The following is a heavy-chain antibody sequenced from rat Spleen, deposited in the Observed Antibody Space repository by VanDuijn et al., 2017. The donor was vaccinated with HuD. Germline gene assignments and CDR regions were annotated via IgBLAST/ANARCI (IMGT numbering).Heavy chain of an antibody. D-gene: IGHD1-9*01. V-gene: IGHV5-31*01. Sequence: EVQLVESGGGLVQPGRSLKLSCVASGFTFSHYWMTWIRQAPGQGLEWVACISVTGGNTYYADSVKGRFTISRDNAKSALYLNMDSLRSEDTATYYCTRGAYYGYTFDYWGQGVMVTVSS. J-gene: IGHJ2*01. CDR1: GFTFSHYW. CDR3: TRGAYYGYTFDY. CDR2: ISVTGGNT.